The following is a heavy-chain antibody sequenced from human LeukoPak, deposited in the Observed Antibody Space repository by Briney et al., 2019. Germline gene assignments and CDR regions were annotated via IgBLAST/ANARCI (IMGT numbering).Heavy chain of an antibody. CDR3: ARGTPMATNYYFDY. D-gene: IGHD5-18*01. CDR1: GGSFSDYY. V-gene: IGHV4-34*01. CDR2: INHSGST. Sequence: SETLSLTCAVYGGSFSDYYWSWFRQPPGKGLEWIGEINHSGSTNYNPSLKSRVTISVDTSKNQFSLKLSSVTAADTAVYYCARGTPMATNYYFDYWGQGTLVTVSS. J-gene: IGHJ4*02.